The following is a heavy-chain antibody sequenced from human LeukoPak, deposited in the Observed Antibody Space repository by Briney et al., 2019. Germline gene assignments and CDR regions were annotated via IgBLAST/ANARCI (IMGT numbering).Heavy chain of an antibody. Sequence: SETLSLTCTVSGGSISSGGYYWSWIRQPPGKGLEWIGYIYYSGSTNYNPSLKSRVTISVDTSKNRFSLKLSSVTAADTAVYYCARVHDQHAFDIWGQGTMVTVSS. D-gene: IGHD2-2*01. CDR1: GGSISSGGYY. CDR3: ARVHDQHAFDI. CDR2: IYYSGST. J-gene: IGHJ3*02. V-gene: IGHV4-61*08.